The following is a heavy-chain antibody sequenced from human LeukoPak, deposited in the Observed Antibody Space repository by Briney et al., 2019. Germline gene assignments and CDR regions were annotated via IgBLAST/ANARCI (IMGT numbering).Heavy chain of an antibody. Sequence: GGSLRLSCAASGFTFSSYGMHWVRQAPGKGLEWVAVISYDGSNKYYADSVKGRFTISRDNSKNTLYLEMNSQRAEDTAVYYCAKSQMYYYDSSGYFDYWGQGTLVTVSS. CDR1: GFTFSSYG. V-gene: IGHV3-30*18. D-gene: IGHD3-22*01. CDR3: AKSQMYYYDSSGYFDY. CDR2: ISYDGSNK. J-gene: IGHJ4*02.